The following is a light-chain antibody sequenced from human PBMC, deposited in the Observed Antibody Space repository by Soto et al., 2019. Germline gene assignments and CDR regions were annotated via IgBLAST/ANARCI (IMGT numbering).Light chain of an antibody. CDR2: TND. V-gene: IGLV1-44*01. CDR1: SSNVGINT. J-gene: IGLJ2*01. Sequence: SVLTQPPSTSGTPGQRVTISCSGSSSNVGINTVNWYQQFPGTAPRLLIYTNDQRPSGVPGRFSGSKSGTSASLAISGLQSEDEADYYCAAWDDSLSGLVFGGGTKLTVL. CDR3: AAWDDSLSGLV.